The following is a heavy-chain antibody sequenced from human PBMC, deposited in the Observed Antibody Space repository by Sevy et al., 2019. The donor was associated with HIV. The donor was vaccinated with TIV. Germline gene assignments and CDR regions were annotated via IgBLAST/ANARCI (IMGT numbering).Heavy chain of an antibody. D-gene: IGHD3-3*01. J-gene: IGHJ2*01. V-gene: IGHV4-34*01. CDR2: VNHSGST. Sequence: ETLSLTCAVSGGSFSGYSWDWIRQPPGKGLEWIGEVNHSGSTNYNPSLKSRVTISVDTSKNQFSLKLNFVTAADTAVYYCGRGGDGVVPSPIIGLGPWTKYWYFDLWGRGTLVTVSS. CDR3: GRGGDGVVPSPIIGLGPWTKYWYFDL. CDR1: GGSFSGYS.